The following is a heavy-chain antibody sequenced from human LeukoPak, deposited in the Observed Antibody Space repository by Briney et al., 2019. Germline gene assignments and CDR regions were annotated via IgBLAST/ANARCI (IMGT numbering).Heavy chain of an antibody. Sequence: ASVKVSCKASGYTFTGYYIHWVRQAPGQGLEWMGWINPNSGGTKYAQKFQGRVTMTRDTSISTAYMELSRLRSEDTAVYYCARAGTGDWFDPWGQGTLVTVSS. V-gene: IGHV1-2*02. D-gene: IGHD3/OR15-3a*01. CDR1: GYTFTGYY. CDR2: INPNSGGT. J-gene: IGHJ5*02. CDR3: ARAGTGDWFDP.